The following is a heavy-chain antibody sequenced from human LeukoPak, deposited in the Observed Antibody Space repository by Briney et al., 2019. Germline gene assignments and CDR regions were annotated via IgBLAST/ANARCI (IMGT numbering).Heavy chain of an antibody. CDR3: VRSLGWSGTRDY. Sequence: GGSLILSCAASELIFGAYWMTWVRQAPGKGLEWVANINQDGSEKYYVDSVKGRFTISRDNAKKSLFLQMNSLTAEDTALYYCVRSLGWSGTRDYWGQGTLVTVSS. CDR2: INQDGSEK. CDR1: ELIFGAYW. J-gene: IGHJ4*02. V-gene: IGHV3-7*01. D-gene: IGHD3-10*01.